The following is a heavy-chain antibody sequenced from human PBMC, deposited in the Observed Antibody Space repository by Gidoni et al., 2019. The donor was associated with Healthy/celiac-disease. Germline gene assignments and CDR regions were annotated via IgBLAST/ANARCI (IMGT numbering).Heavy chain of an antibody. J-gene: IGHJ4*02. CDR2: IWYDGSNK. D-gene: IGHD5-12*01. CDR1: GFTFSSYG. Sequence: QVQLVEPGGGVVQPGRSLRLSCAASGFTFSSYGMHWVRQAPGKGLEWVAVIWYDGSNKYYADSVKGRFTISRDNSKNTLYLQMNSLRAEDTAVYYCARDTSGYPMGYWGQGTLVTVSS. CDR3: ARDTSGYPMGY. V-gene: IGHV3-33*01.